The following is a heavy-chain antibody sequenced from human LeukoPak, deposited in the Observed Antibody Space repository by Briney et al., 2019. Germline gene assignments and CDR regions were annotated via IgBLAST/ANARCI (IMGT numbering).Heavy chain of an antibody. Sequence: PGGSLRLSCAASGFTFSSYAMSWVRQAPGKGLEWVSAISGSGGSTYYADSVKGRFTISRDNSKNTLYLQMNSLRAEDTAVYYCAKDLDIVVVVAAKDYWGQGTQVTVSS. V-gene: IGHV3-23*01. CDR3: AKDLDIVVVVAAKDY. CDR2: ISGSGGST. CDR1: GFTFSSYA. D-gene: IGHD2-15*01. J-gene: IGHJ4*02.